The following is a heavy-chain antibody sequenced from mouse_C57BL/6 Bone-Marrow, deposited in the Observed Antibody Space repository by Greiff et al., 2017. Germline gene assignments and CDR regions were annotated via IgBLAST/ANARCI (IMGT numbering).Heavy chain of an antibody. J-gene: IGHJ3*01. CDR1: GYAFSSYW. CDR2: IYPGDGDT. CDR3: ARGAY. V-gene: IGHV1-80*01. Sequence: VQLQQSGAELVKPGASVKISCKASGYAFSSYWMNWVKQRPGKSLEWIGQIYPGDGDTNYNGQLKGKATLTATTSSSTAYMQLSSLTSDDSAVYFCARGAYWGQGTLVTVSA.